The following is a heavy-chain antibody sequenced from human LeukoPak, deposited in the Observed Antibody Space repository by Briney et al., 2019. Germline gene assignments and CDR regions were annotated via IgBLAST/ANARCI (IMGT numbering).Heavy chain of an antibody. D-gene: IGHD4-17*01. CDR1: GFTFSSYA. J-gene: IGHJ5*02. V-gene: IGHV3-30*04. Sequence: GGSLRLSCAASGFTFSSYAMHWVRQAPGKGLEWVAVISYDGSNKYYADSVKGRFTISRDNSKNTLYLQMNSLRSDDTAVYYCARDRSRGDYSHVDWFDPWGQGTLVTVSS. CDR2: ISYDGSNK. CDR3: ARDRSRGDYSHVDWFDP.